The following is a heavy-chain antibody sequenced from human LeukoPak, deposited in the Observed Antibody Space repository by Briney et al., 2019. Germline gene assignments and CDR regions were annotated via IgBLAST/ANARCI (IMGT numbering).Heavy chain of an antibody. CDR2: IYADDTI. D-gene: IGHD3/OR15-3a*01. CDR3: ATIGTGDYREDS. CDR1: GFSVRNNY. Sequence: GGSLRLSCVVSGFSVRNNYVSWVRQAPGKGLEWVSVIYADDTIHYADSVKGRFTISRDNSKNTVYLQMNSLRAEDTALYYCATIGTGDYREDSWGQGTLVTVSS. J-gene: IGHJ4*02. V-gene: IGHV3-66*01.